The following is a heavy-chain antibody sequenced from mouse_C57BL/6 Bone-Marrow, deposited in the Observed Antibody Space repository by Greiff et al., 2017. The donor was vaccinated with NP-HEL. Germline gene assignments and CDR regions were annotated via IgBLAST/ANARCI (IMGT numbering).Heavy chain of an antibody. V-gene: IGHV1-54*01. CDR1: GYAFTNYL. D-gene: IGHD2-4*01. J-gene: IGHJ3*01. CDR2: INPGSGGT. CDR3: ARGGIYYDYAWFAY. Sequence: VQLQQSGAELVRPGTSVKVSCKASGYAFTNYLIEWVKQRPGQGLEWIGVINPGSGGTNYNEKFKGKATLTADKSSSTAYMQLSSLTSEYSAVDFCARGGIYYDYAWFAYWGQGTLVTVSA.